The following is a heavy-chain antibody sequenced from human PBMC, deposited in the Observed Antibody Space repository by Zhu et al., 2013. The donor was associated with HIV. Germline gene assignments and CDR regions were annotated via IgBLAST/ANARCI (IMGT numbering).Heavy chain of an antibody. Sequence: EVQLVESGGGLVQPGGSLRLSCAASGFTFSSYDMHWVRQATGKGLEWVSAIGTAGDTYYPGSVKGRFTISRENAKNSLYLQMNSLRAGDTAVYYCARVRPRYCTGGVCYKEDYYYYGMDVWGQGTTVTVSS. V-gene: IGHV3-13*01. D-gene: IGHD2-8*02. J-gene: IGHJ6*02. CDR3: ARVRPRYCTGGVCYKEDYYYYGMDV. CDR2: IGTAGDT. CDR1: GFTFSSYD.